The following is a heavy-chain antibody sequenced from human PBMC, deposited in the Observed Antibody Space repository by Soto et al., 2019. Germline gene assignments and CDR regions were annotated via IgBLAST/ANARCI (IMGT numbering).Heavy chain of an antibody. J-gene: IGHJ4*02. Sequence: QVQIQQSGPGLVKPSETLSLTCAVSGDSISSNFWWSWVRQPPGKGLEWIGEIYPSGTTNYNPSLKSRVTMSLDKSKNQLSLKLTSVTAADTVVFYCARHVGVAGTRGFDYWGQGSLVTVSS. CDR1: GDSISSNFW. V-gene: IGHV4-4*02. CDR3: ARHVGVAGTRGFDY. CDR2: IYPSGTT. D-gene: IGHD6-19*01.